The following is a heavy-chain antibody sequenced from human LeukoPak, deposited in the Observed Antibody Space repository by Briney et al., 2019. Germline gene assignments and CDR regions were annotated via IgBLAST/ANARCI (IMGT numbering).Heavy chain of an antibody. J-gene: IGHJ6*02. Sequence: PSETLSLTCTVSGGSISSGGYYWSWIRQHPGKGLEWIGYIYYSGSTNYNPSLKSRVTISVDTSKNQFSLKLSSVTAADTAVYYCARQTYDILTGYSYGMDVWGQGTTVIVSS. CDR2: IYYSGST. CDR3: ARQTYDILTGYSYGMDV. CDR1: GGSISSGGYY. D-gene: IGHD3-9*01. V-gene: IGHV4-61*08.